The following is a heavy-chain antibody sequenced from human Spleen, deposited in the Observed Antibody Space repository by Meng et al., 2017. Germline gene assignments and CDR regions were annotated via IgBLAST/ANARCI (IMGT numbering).Heavy chain of an antibody. J-gene: IGHJ4*02. CDR3: ARAYVPGVAATGFDY. V-gene: IGHV1-69*06. Sequence: SVKVSCKASGGTFSSYTISWVRQAPGQGLEWMGGIIPIFGTPYYAQKFQGRVTITADKSADTVHMEVSSLRSEDTAVYYCARAYVPGVAATGFDYWGQGTLVTVSS. CDR2: IIPIFGTP. D-gene: IGHD1-1*01. CDR1: GGTFSSYT.